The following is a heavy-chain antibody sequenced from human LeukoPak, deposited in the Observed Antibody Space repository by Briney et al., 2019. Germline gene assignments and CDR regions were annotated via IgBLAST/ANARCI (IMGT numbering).Heavy chain of an antibody. V-gene: IGHV3-7*01. CDR3: ARGDSSGYYYEGDRKSDY. CDR2: IKHDGSEK. D-gene: IGHD3-22*01. J-gene: IGHJ4*02. CDR1: GFIFTNYF. Sequence: PGGSLRLSCAASGFIFTNYFMSWVRQAPGKGLEWVASIKHDGSEKYYVDSVRGRFTISRDNTMNSLYLQMNSLRAEDTAVYYCARGDSSGYYYEGDRKSDYWGQGTLVTVSS.